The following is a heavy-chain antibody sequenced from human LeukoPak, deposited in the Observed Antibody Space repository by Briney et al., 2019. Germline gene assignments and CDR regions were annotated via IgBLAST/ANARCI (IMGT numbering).Heavy chain of an antibody. CDR2: ISYDGSNE. Sequence: PGRSLRLSCAASGFTFSSYAMHWVRQAPGKGLEWVAVISYDGSNEYYTDSVRGRFTISRDNSKNTLYLQMNTLRPEDTAVYYCARDHGTSGYYRYYFDYWGQGTLVTVSS. J-gene: IGHJ4*02. V-gene: IGHV3-30-3*01. CDR1: GFTFSSYA. CDR3: ARDHGTSGYYRYYFDY. D-gene: IGHD3-22*01.